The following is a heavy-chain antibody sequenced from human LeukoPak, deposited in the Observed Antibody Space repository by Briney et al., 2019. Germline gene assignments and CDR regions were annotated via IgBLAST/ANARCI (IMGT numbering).Heavy chain of an antibody. V-gene: IGHV3-23*01. CDR2: IHGTDGRT. D-gene: IGHD2/OR15-2a*01. CDR3: ARDRAFPNDDI. J-gene: IGHJ3*02. CDR1: GFTFSSYA. Sequence: PGGSLRLSCAASGFTFSSYAMSWVRQAPGKGLEWVSAIHGTDGRTWYPDSVKGRCTISRDNSRNTLYLQLNSLRAEDTAVYYCARDRAFPNDDIWGQGTMVSVSS.